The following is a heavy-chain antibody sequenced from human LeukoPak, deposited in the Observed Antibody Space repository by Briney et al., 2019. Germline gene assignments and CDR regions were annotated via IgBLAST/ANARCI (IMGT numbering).Heavy chain of an antibody. D-gene: IGHD3-9*01. CDR2: IFYSGNI. CDR3: ARDPVYHLLTGRDY. V-gene: IGHV4-39*06. Sequence: SVTLSLTCTVSGGSISSTGSYWGWVRQPPGKGLGWVGSIFYSGNIYYHPSLKSRVTISVDTSKSQFALQLSSVTAADTAVYYCARDPVYHLLTGRDYWGQGTLVTVSS. J-gene: IGHJ4*02. CDR1: GGSISSTGSY.